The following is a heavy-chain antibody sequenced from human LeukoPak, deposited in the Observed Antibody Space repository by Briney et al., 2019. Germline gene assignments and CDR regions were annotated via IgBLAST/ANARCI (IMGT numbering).Heavy chain of an antibody. V-gene: IGHV3-23*01. Sequence: PRGSLRLSCAASGFTFSSYAMSWVRQAPGKGLEWVSAISGSGGSTYYADSVKGRFTISRDNSKNTLYLQMNSLKASDTAMYYCARLQAVREWFDPWGQGTLVTVSS. CDR2: ISGSGGST. D-gene: IGHD3-16*01. CDR3: ARLQAVREWFDP. J-gene: IGHJ5*02. CDR1: GFTFSSYA.